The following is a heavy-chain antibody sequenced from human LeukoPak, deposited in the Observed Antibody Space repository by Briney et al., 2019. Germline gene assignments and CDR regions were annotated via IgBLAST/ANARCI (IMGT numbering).Heavy chain of an antibody. CDR3: ARDRVYYDSSGYYLSAFDI. CDR1: GYTFTSYG. V-gene: IGHV1-18*01. J-gene: IGHJ3*02. CDR2: ISAYNGNR. Sequence: GASVKVSCKSSGYTFTSYGISWVRQAPGQGLEWMGWISAYNGNRNYAQKLQGRVTMTTDKSTSTAYMELRRLRSDDRAVYYCARDRVYYDSSGYYLSAFDIRGQGTMVRVSS. D-gene: IGHD3-22*01.